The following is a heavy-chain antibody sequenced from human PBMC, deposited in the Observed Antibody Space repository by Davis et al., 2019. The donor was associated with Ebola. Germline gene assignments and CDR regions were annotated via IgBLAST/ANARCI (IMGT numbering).Heavy chain of an antibody. CDR3: ARALSDYYDSSGFQHWFDP. CDR1: GDSINNYF. Sequence: LRLSCSVSGDSINNYFWSWIRQPPGKGLEWIAYISSSGSTNYNPSLESRGTISIDTSKNQFSLKLSSVTAADTAVYYCARALSDYYDSSGFQHWFDPWGQGTLVTVSS. D-gene: IGHD3-22*01. CDR2: ISSSGST. V-gene: IGHV4-59*01. J-gene: IGHJ5*02.